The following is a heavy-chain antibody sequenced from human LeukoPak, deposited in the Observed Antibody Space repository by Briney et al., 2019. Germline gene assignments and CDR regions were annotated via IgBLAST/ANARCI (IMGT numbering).Heavy chain of an antibody. CDR3: ARIDSSGYAYFDY. Sequence: SETLSLTCTVSGGSISSYYWSWIRQPPGKGLEWIGYIYYSGSTNYNPSLKSRVTISVDTSKNQFSLKLSSVTAADTAVYYCARIDSSGYAYFDYWGQGTLVTVSS. D-gene: IGHD3-22*01. V-gene: IGHV4-59*01. CDR1: GGSISSYY. J-gene: IGHJ4*02. CDR2: IYYSGST.